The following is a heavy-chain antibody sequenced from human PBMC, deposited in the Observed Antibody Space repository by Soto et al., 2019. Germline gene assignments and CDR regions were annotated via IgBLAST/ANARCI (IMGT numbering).Heavy chain of an antibody. CDR2: ISSSSSTI. J-gene: IGHJ4*02. CDR3: ARANRAWLQLLDY. D-gene: IGHD5-12*01. CDR1: GFTFSSYS. Sequence: GGSLRLSCAASGFTFSSYSMNWVRQAPGKGLEWVSSISSSSSTIYYADSVKGRFTISRDNAKNSLYLQMNSLRAEDTAVYYSARANRAWLQLLDYWGQGTQVTVSS. V-gene: IGHV3-48*01.